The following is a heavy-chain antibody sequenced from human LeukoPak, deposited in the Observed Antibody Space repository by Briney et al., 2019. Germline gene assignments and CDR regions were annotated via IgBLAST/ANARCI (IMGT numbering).Heavy chain of an antibody. Sequence: QSWGSLRLSCAASGFTFTSYWMSWVRQAPGKGLEWVANIKQDGSEKYYVDSVKGRFTISRDNAKNSLYLQMNSLRAEDTAVYYCAKGRLGATKKDTFDIWGQGTMVTVSS. CDR3: AKGRLGATKKDTFDI. D-gene: IGHD1-26*01. CDR2: IKQDGSEK. J-gene: IGHJ3*02. V-gene: IGHV3-7*01. CDR1: GFTFTSYW.